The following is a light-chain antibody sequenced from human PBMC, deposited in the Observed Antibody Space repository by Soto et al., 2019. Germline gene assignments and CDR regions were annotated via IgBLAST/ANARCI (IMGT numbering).Light chain of an antibody. J-gene: IGKJ1*01. Sequence: EIQLTQSRYTLSGNVGDRVTITCRASQTISSWLAWYQQKPGKAPKLLIYKASTLKSGVPSRFSGSGSGTEFTLTISSLQPDDFATYYCQHYNSYSEAFGQGTKVDI. V-gene: IGKV1-5*03. CDR2: KAS. CDR1: QTISSW. CDR3: QHYNSYSEA.